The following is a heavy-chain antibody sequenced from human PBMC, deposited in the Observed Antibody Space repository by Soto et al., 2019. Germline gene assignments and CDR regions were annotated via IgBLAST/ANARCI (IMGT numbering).Heavy chain of an antibody. CDR3: ARDDSGFSGSHYIDYFNY. V-gene: IGHV1-18*01. Sequence: ASVKVSCKASGYTFTRSGISWVRQAPGQGLEWMGWISTYNGDTNYAQTFQGRVTMTTDTSTSTVHMEVRSLRSDDTAVYYCARDDSGFSGSHYIDYFNYWGQGALVTVSS. J-gene: IGHJ4*02. CDR2: ISTYNGDT. D-gene: IGHD1-26*01. CDR1: GYTFTRSG.